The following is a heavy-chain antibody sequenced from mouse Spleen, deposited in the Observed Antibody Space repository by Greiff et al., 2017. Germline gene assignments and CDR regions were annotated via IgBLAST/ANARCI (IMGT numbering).Heavy chain of an antibody. V-gene: IGHV1-64*01. J-gene: IGHJ4*01. D-gene: IGHD4-1*01. Sequence: VQLQQSGAELVKPGASVKLSCKASGYTFTSYWMHWVKQRPGQGLEWIGMIHPNSGSTNYNEKFKSKATLTVDKSSSTAYMQLSSLTSEDSAVYYCARRGTGTYAMDYWGQGTSVTVSS. CDR3: ARRGTGTYAMDY. CDR1: GYTFTSYW. CDR2: IHPNSGST.